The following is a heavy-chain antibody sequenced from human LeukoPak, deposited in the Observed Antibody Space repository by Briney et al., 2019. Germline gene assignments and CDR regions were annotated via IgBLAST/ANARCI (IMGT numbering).Heavy chain of an antibody. CDR1: GGSFSGYY. J-gene: IGHJ6*02. V-gene: IGHV4-34*01. CDR3: ARVAVPYYGMDV. CDR2: INHSGST. Sequence: PSETPSLTCAVYGGSFSGYYWSWIRQPPGKGLEWIGEINHSGSTNYNPSLKSRVTISVDTSKNQFSLKLSSVTAADTAVYYCARVAVPYYGMDVWGQGTTVTVSS.